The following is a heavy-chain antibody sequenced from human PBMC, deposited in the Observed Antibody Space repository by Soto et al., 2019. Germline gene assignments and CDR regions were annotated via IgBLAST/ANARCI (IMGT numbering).Heavy chain of an antibody. V-gene: IGHV4-39*01. CDR2: IYYSGST. D-gene: IGHD4-17*01. CDR3: AREDYTVTTGGDFDY. J-gene: IGHJ4*02. Sequence: SETLSLTCTVSGGSISSSSYYWGWIRQPPGKGLEWIGSIYYSGSTYYNPSLKSRVTISVDTSKNQFSLKLSSVTAADTAVYYCAREDYTVTTGGDFDYWGQGTLVTVSS. CDR1: GGSISSSSYY.